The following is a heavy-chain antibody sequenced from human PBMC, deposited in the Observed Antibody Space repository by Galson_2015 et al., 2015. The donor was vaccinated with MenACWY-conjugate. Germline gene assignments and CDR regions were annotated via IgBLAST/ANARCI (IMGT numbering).Heavy chain of an antibody. CDR3: ARHIWSTSRHFDL. V-gene: IGHV4-39*01. CDR2: IYYRGDT. CDR1: GGSISSRGYY. Sequence: ETLSLTCTVSGGSISSRGYYWGWIRQPPGKGLAWIGTIYYRGDTYYYPSLKRRVTISVDTSKNQFSLKLTSVTAADTAVYYCARHIWSTSRHFDLWGRGTLVSVSS. J-gene: IGHJ2*01. D-gene: IGHD2-2*01.